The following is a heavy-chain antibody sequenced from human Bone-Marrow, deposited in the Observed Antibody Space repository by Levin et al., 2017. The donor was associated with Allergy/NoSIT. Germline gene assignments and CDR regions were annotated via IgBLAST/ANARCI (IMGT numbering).Heavy chain of an antibody. CDR1: GGSISSSNW. V-gene: IGHV4-4*02. CDR3: AREPDSSSTNYFDY. CDR2: IYHSGST. Sequence: SETLSLTCAVSGGSISSSNWWSWVRQPPGKGLEWIGEIYHSGSTNYNPSLKSRVTISVDKSKNQFSLKLSSVTAADTAVYYCAREPDSSSTNYFDYWGQGTLVTVSS. D-gene: IGHD6-6*01. J-gene: IGHJ4*02.